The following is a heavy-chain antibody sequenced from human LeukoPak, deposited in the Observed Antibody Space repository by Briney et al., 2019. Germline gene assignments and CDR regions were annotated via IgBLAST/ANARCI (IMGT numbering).Heavy chain of an antibody. CDR1: GFTFTNYG. V-gene: IGHV3-23*01. CDR2: ISGSGDST. D-gene: IGHD3-22*01. Sequence: PGGSLRLSCVASGFTFTNYGMSWIRQAPGQGLEWVSTISGSGDSTYYAKSVQGHFTISRDSSKNTVYLQMISLRAEDTAVYYCAKERGFTMIVVVSAFDYWGQGTLVTVSS. J-gene: IGHJ4*02. CDR3: AKERGFTMIVVVSAFDY.